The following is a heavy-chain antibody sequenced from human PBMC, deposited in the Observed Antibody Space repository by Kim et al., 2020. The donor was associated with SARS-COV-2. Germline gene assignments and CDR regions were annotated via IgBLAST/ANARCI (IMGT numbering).Heavy chain of an antibody. CDR1: GYTFSNYG. D-gene: IGHD3-10*01. CDR3: AREGYYHGSGTYSPPKYYGMDV. J-gene: IGHJ6*02. Sequence: ASVKVSCKTSGYTFSNYGFSWVRQAPGQGLEWMGWISPYNDNTNYAEKFQGRVFMTTDTATRTAYMVLRSLTSDDTVIYYCAREGYYHGSGTYSPPKYYGMDVWGQGTTVIVSS. CDR2: ISPYNDNT. V-gene: IGHV1-18*01.